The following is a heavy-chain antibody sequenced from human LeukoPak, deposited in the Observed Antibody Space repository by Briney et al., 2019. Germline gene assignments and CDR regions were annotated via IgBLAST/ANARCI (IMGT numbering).Heavy chain of an antibody. CDR3: ARGGTTVAGTLWFDP. D-gene: IGHD6-19*01. V-gene: IGHV4-4*02. CDR1: GFTFSSYAI. Sequence: GSLRLSCAASGFTFSSYAINWVRQPPGKGLEWIGEVYHTGSSNYNPSLKSRVTISVGKSKSQFSLKLSSVTAADTAVYYCARGGTTVAGTLWFDPWGQGTLVTVSS. J-gene: IGHJ5*02. CDR2: VYHTGSS.